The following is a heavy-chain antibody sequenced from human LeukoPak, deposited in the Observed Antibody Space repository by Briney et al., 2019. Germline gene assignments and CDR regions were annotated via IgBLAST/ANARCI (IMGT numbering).Heavy chain of an antibody. CDR2: IYYSGST. V-gene: IGHV4-39*07. CDR3: ARGDGGSYYYYYYMDV. Sequence: SETLSLTCTVSGGSISSSSYYWGWIRQPPGKGLEWIGNIYYSGSTYYNPSLASRVTISVDTSKNQFSLKLSSVTAADTAVYYCARGDGGSYYYYYYMDVGGKGTTVTVSS. D-gene: IGHD1-26*01. J-gene: IGHJ6*03. CDR1: GGSISSSSYY.